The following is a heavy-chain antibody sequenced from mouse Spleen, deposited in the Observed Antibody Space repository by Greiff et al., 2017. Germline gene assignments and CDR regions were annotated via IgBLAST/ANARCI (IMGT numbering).Heavy chain of an antibody. V-gene: IGHV1-42*01. Sequence: VQLKESGPELVKPGASVKISCKASGYSFTGYYMNWVKQSPEKSLEWIGEINPSTGGTTYNQKFKAKATLTVEKSSSTAYMQLSSLTSEDSAVYYCARSHPFAYWGQGTLVTVSA. CDR2: INPSTGGT. CDR3: ARSHPFAY. J-gene: IGHJ3*01. CDR1: GYSFTGYY.